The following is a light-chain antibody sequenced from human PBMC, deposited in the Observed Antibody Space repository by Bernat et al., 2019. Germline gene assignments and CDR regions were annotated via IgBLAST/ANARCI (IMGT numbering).Light chain of an antibody. CDR3: SSYTSSSTRV. V-gene: IGLV2-14*03. CDR2: DVR. CDR1: SSDIGAYDY. J-gene: IGLJ3*02. Sequence: QSALTQPTSVSGSPGQSITISCTGTSSDIGAYDYVSWYQQHPGKAPKLKIYDVRNRPSGVSNRFSGSKSGNTASLTISGLQAEDEADYYCSSYTSSSTRVFGGGTKLTVL.